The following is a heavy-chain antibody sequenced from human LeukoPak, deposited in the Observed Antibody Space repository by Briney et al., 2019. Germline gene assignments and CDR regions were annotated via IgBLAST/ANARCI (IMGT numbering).Heavy chain of an antibody. CDR2: ISYNAGYK. J-gene: IGHJ4*02. CDR3: AREPIDGDCQFDY. V-gene: IGHV3-30*12. D-gene: IGHD2-21*02. Sequence: GGSLRLSCAASGFIFSNYGFHWVRQAPGKGLEWVAVISYNAGYKHYTDSVKDRFTISRDDSKSTVFLQMNSLRAEDTALYYCAREPIDGDCQFDYWGQGALVTVSS. CDR1: GFIFSNYG.